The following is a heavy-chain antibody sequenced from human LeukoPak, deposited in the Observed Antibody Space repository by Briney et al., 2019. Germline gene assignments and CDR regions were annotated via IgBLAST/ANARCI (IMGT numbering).Heavy chain of an antibody. Sequence: GRSLRLSCAASGFTFSDYYMSWIRQAPGKGLEWVTYISGSSSYTNYADSVKGRFTISRDNAKNSLYLQMNSLRAEDTAVYYCARHGLYDSSDYWTFQHWGQGTLVTVSS. CDR3: ARHGLYDSSDYWTFQH. CDR2: ISGSSSYT. J-gene: IGHJ1*01. CDR1: GFTFSDYY. D-gene: IGHD3-22*01. V-gene: IGHV3-11*06.